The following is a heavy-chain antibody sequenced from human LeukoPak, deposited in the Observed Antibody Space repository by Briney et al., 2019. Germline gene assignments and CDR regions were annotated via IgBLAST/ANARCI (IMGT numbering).Heavy chain of an antibody. CDR3: ARDLAYSRLDY. Sequence: PGGSLRLSCAASGFTFSNYGMHWVRQAPGKGLEWVAATWYDGSNKYYADSVKGRFTISRDNSKNTLYLQMNSLRVEDTAFYYCARDLAYSRLDYWGQGMLVTVSS. J-gene: IGHJ4*02. D-gene: IGHD5-18*01. V-gene: IGHV3-33*01. CDR2: TWYDGSNK. CDR1: GFTFSNYG.